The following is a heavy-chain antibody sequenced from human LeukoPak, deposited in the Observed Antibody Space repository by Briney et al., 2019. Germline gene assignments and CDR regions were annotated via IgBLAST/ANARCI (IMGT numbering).Heavy chain of an antibody. CDR2: VYVTGST. Sequence: PSETLSLTCTVPGDSTNSYYWSWIRQPAGKGLEWIGRVYVTGSTNLNPALQSRVTTSVDTSKNQFSLKLTSVTAADTAVYYCARDRQWLVDHWGQGTLVTVSS. D-gene: IGHD6-19*01. CDR3: ARDRQWLVDH. CDR1: GDSTNSYY. J-gene: IGHJ5*02. V-gene: IGHV4-4*07.